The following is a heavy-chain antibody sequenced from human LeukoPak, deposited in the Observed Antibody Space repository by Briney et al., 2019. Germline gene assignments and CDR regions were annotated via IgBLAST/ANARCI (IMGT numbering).Heavy chain of an antibody. V-gene: IGHV3-53*01. CDR1: RFTFSSYG. Sequence: PGGSLRLSCAASRFTFSSYGMHWVRQGPGKGLECVSVISNDGDTYYADSVKGRFTISRDTSKNTVSLQMNSLRAEDTAVYYCAGDKTTGGWYEFDYWGQGTLVTVSS. D-gene: IGHD6-19*01. CDR2: ISNDGDT. J-gene: IGHJ4*02. CDR3: AGDKTTGGWYEFDY.